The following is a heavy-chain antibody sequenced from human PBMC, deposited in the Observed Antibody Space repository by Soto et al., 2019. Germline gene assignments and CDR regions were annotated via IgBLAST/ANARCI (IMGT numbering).Heavy chain of an antibody. CDR1: GGSISSSSYY. CDR3: ASQGWLAAAASWFDP. CDR2: IYYSGST. D-gene: IGHD6-13*01. J-gene: IGHJ5*02. V-gene: IGHV4-39*01. Sequence: QLQLQESGPGLVKPSETLSLTCTVSGGSISSSSYYWGWIRQPPGKGLEWIGSIYYSGSTYYNPSLKSRVTISVDTSKNQFSLKLSSVTASDTAVYYCASQGWLAAAASWFDPWGQGTLVTVSS.